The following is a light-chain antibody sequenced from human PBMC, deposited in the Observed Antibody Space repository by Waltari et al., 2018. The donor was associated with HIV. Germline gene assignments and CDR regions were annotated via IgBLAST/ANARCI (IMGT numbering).Light chain of an antibody. Sequence: SALTHPASVSGSPGHSITISCSGPRSHVGTSKYFSWYQQHPGKAPKLLIYEVFNPPSGISNRFSGSKSGNTASLTVSGLRTEDEADYYCTSYTTSTTLIFGGGTTVTVL. V-gene: IGLV2-14*01. CDR3: TSYTTSTTLI. CDR1: RSHVGTSKY. CDR2: EVF. J-gene: IGLJ2*01.